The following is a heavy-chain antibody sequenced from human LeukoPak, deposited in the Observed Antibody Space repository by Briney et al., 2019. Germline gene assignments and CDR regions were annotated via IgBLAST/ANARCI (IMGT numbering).Heavy chain of an antibody. Sequence: SDTLSLTCTVSGGSISNYYWSWSRQSPVKVREWMGVIYYSGITNYNPSLKSRVTISVDTSKDQFSLKLSSVTAADTAVYYCARLSQQLVLFDYYYYLDVWGKGNTVTVSS. V-gene: IGHV4-59*12. J-gene: IGHJ6*03. CDR1: GGSISNYY. CDR3: ARLSQQLVLFDYYYYLDV. D-gene: IGHD6-13*01. CDR2: IYYSGIT.